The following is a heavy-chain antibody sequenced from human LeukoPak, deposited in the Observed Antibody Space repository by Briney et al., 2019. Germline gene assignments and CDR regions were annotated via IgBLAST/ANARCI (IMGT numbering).Heavy chain of an antibody. D-gene: IGHD1-1*01. V-gene: IGHV3-23*01. CDR3: AKDRYGYTTSSGDY. CDR2: ISGSGGAP. Sequence: GGSLRLSCAASGFPFSTYAMSWVRQAPGTGLEWVSAISGSGGAPYYAASVKGRFTISRDNSKNTLYLQMNSLRAEDTAVYYCAKDRYGYTTSSGDYWGQGTLVTVSS. CDR1: GFPFSTYA. J-gene: IGHJ4*02.